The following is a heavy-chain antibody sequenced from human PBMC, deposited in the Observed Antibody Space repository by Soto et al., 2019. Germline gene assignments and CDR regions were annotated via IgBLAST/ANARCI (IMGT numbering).Heavy chain of an antibody. V-gene: IGHV2-70*01. J-gene: IGHJ6*02. CDR2: IDWDDDK. CDR1: GFSLSTSGMC. Sequence: SGPTLVNPTQTLTLTCTFSGFSLSTSGMCVSWIRQPPGKALEWLALIDWDDDKYYSTSLKTRLTISKDTSKNQVVLTMTNMDPVDTATYYCARIMVVAATQYYYGMDVWGQGTTVTVSS. D-gene: IGHD2-15*01. CDR3: ARIMVVAATQYYYGMDV.